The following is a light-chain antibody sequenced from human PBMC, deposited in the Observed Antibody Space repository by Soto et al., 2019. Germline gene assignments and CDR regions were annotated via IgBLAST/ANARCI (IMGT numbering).Light chain of an antibody. J-gene: IGKJ1*01. CDR2: AAS. Sequence: DIQMTQSPSSLSASVGDRVIFTCRASQSISSYLNWYQQKPGKAPKLLISAASSLQSGVPSRFSGSGSGTDFTLTISSLQPEDFATYYCQQSYSTPWTFGQGTKVEIK. CDR3: QQSYSTPWT. V-gene: IGKV1-39*01. CDR1: QSISSY.